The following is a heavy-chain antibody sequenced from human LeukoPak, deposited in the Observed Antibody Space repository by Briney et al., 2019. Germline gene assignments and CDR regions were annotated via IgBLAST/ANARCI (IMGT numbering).Heavy chain of an antibody. CDR3: AKRPYCGGDCYLDY. D-gene: IGHD2-21*02. CDR2: ISGSGGST. Sequence: QAGGSLRLSCAASGFTFSSYAMSWVRQAPGKGLEWVSAISGSGGSTYYADSVKGRFTISRDNSKNTLYLQMDSLRAEGTAVYYCAKRPYCGGDCYLDYWGQGTLVTVSS. J-gene: IGHJ4*02. CDR1: GFTFSSYA. V-gene: IGHV3-23*01.